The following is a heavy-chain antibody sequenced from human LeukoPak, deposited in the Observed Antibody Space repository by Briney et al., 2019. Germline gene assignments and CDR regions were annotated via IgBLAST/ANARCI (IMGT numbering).Heavy chain of an antibody. Sequence: GSSLTLSCAPSGLTFDDYTMLCVPQAPGGGLECVSGISLNSGRIGYADPVRVRFTIYRDNAKNSLYLQMNCLRAEDVGFYYCAIMLMVRGAGYGWDAFDIWGQGTMGTVSS. J-gene: IGHJ3*02. CDR1: GLTFDDYT. CDR3: AIMLMVRGAGYGWDAFDI. V-gene: IGHV3-9*03. D-gene: IGHD3-10*01. CDR2: ISLNSGRI.